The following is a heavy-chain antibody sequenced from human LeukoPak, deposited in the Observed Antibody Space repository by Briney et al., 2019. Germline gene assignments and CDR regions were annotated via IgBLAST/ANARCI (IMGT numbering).Heavy chain of an antibody. Sequence: GSSVKVSCKASGGTFSSYAISGVRQAPGQGLEWMGRIIPIFGTANYAQKFQGRVTITTDESTSTAYMELSSLRSEDTAVYYCATYGSGSYAWFGDYYFDYWGQGTLVTVSS. J-gene: IGHJ4*02. CDR3: ATYGSGSYAWFGDYYFDY. D-gene: IGHD3-10*01. CDR2: IIPIFGTA. V-gene: IGHV1-69*05. CDR1: GGTFSSYA.